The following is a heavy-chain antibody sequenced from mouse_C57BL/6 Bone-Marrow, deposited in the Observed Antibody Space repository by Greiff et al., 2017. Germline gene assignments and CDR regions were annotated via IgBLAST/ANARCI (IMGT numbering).Heavy chain of an antibody. J-gene: IGHJ2*01. CDR2: INPSTGGT. CDR3: ARFGYDGNYFDY. CDR1: GYSFTGYY. D-gene: IGHD2-2*01. V-gene: IGHV1-42*01. Sequence: EVMLVESGPELVKPGASVKISCKASGYSFTGYYMNWVKQSPEKSLEWIGEINPSTGGTTYNQKFKAKATLTVDKSSSTAYMQLKSLTSEDSAVYYCARFGYDGNYFDYWGQGTTLTVSS.